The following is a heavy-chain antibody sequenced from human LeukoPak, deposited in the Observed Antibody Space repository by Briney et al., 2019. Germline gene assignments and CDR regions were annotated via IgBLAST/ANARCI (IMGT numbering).Heavy chain of an antibody. CDR3: ARGPHTQYSGYDRQSDY. D-gene: IGHD5-12*01. V-gene: IGHV1-46*01. Sequence: ASVKVSCKASGYTFTSYYMHWVRQAPGQGLEWMGIINPSGGSTSYAQKFQGRVTMTRDMSTSTVYMELSSLRSEDTAVYYCARGPHTQYSGYDRQSDYWGQGTLVTVSS. CDR1: GYTFTSYY. J-gene: IGHJ4*02. CDR2: INPSGGST.